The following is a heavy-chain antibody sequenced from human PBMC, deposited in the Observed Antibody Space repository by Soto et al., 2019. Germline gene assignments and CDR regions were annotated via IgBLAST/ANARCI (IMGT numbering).Heavy chain of an antibody. V-gene: IGHV1-46*01. J-gene: IGHJ4*02. CDR3: ARDLFWSGSPGGFDY. Sequence: ASVKVSCKASGYTFTSYYMHWVRQAPGQGLEWMGIINPSGGSTSYAQKFQGRVTMTRDTSTSTVYMELSSLRSEDTAVYYCARDLFWSGSPGGFDYWGQGTLVTVSS. CDR2: INPSGGST. D-gene: IGHD3-3*01. CDR1: GYTFTSYY.